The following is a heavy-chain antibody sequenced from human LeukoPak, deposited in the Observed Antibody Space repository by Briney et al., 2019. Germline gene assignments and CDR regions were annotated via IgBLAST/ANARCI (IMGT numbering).Heavy chain of an antibody. CDR1: GGSISSGDYY. CDR3: ARDRGDSSGYYPYDAFDI. D-gene: IGHD3-22*01. Sequence: PSPTLSLTCTVSGGSISSGDYYWSWIRQPPGKGLEWIGHIYYSGSTYYNPSLKSRVTISVDTSKNQFSLKLSSVTAADTAVYYCARDRGDSSGYYPYDAFDIWGQGTMVTVSS. CDR2: IYYSGST. V-gene: IGHV4-30-4*08. J-gene: IGHJ3*02.